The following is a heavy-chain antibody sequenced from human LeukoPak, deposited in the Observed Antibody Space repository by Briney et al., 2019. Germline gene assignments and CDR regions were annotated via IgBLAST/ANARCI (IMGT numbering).Heavy chain of an antibody. CDR3: AKDPDMVRGFR. V-gene: IGHV3-7*03. CDR1: GFTFSSYW. J-gene: IGHJ4*02. D-gene: IGHD3-10*01. Sequence: GGSLRLSCAASGFTFSSYWMSWVRQAPGKGLEWVATIRQDGSQKYYVDSVKGRFTISRDNAKNSLYLQMNSLRAEDTAVYYCAKDPDMVRGFRWGQGTLVTVSS. CDR2: IRQDGSQK.